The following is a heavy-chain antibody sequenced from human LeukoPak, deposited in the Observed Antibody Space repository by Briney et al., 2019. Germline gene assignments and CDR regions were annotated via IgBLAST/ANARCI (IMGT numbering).Heavy chain of an antibody. D-gene: IGHD6-6*01. CDR3: ARGRSIAARPGYFQH. CDR1: GYTFTSYY. V-gene: IGHV1-46*01. CDR2: INPSGGST. Sequence: GASVKVSCKASGYTFTSYYRHWVRQAPGQGLEWMGIINPSGGSTSYAQKFQGRVTMTRDTSTSTVYMELNSLRSEDTAVYYCARGRSIAARPGYFQHWGQGTLVTVSS. J-gene: IGHJ1*01.